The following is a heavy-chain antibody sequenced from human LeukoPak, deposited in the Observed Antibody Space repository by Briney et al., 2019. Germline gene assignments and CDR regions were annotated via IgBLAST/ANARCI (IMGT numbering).Heavy chain of an antibody. CDR2: IKQDGSVK. V-gene: IGHV3-7*03. D-gene: IGHD6-19*01. CDR1: GFSFSGYW. J-gene: IGHJ4*02. Sequence: PGGSLRLSCAASGFSFSGYWMSWVRQTPGKGLEWVANIKQDGSVKNSVDSMKGRFTISRDNTKNSLYLQVNSLRAEDTAVYYCVKNDGWFHLAQWGQGTLVTVSS. CDR3: VKNDGWFHLAQ.